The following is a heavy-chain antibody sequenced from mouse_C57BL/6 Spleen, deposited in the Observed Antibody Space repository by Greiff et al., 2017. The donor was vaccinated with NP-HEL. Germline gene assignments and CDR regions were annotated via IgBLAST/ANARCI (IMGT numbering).Heavy chain of an antibody. Sequence: VQLQQSVAELVRPGASVKLSCTASGFNIKNPYMHWVKQRPEQGLEWIGRIDPANGNTKYAPKFQGKATITADTSSNTAYLQLSSLTSEDTAIYYCAREGVTTVVAPFDYWGQGTTLTVSS. J-gene: IGHJ2*01. CDR3: AREGVTTVVAPFDY. CDR2: IDPANGNT. V-gene: IGHV14-3*01. D-gene: IGHD1-1*01. CDR1: GFNIKNPY.